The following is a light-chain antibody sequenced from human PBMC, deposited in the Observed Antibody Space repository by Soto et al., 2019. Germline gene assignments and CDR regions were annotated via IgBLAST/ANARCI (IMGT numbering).Light chain of an antibody. Sequence: QSVLTQPASVSGSPGQSITISCTGTSSDVGGYNYVSWYQQHPGKAPKLMIYEVSNRPSGVSNRFSGSKSGNTASLTISGLQAEDEADYCCSSYTSSSTVFGGGTKVTVL. V-gene: IGLV2-14*01. J-gene: IGLJ3*02. CDR2: EVS. CDR3: SSYTSSSTV. CDR1: SSDVGGYNY.